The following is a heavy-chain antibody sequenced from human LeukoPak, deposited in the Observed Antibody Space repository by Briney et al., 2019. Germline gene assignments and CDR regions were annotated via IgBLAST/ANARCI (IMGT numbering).Heavy chain of an antibody. V-gene: IGHV4-4*07. CDR3: ASQTFYYDSSGSNAFDI. J-gene: IGHJ3*02. D-gene: IGHD3-22*01. CDR1: GGSISTYY. CDR2: MDTSGST. Sequence: SETLSLTCPVSGGSISTYYWSWIRQPAGKGLEWIGRMDTSGSTNYNPSLKSRVTMSVDTSKNQFSLKLTSVTAADTAVYYCASQTFYYDSSGSNAFDIWGQGTTVTVSS.